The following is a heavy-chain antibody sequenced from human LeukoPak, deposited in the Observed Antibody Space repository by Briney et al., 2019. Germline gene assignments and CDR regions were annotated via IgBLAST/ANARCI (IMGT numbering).Heavy chain of an antibody. CDR1: GGSFSGYY. CDR3: ARRYQRAFDI. V-gene: IGHV4-34*01. CDR2: INHSGST. D-gene: IGHD3-9*01. J-gene: IGHJ3*02. Sequence: SETLSLTCAVYGGSFSGYYWSWIRQPPGKGLEWIGEINHSGSTNYNPSLKSRLTISMDTSKNQFSLKLTSVTAADTAVYYCARRYQRAFDIWGQGTMVTVSS.